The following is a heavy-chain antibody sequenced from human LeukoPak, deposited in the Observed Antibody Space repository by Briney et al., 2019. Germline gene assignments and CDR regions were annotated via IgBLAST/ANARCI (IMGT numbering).Heavy chain of an antibody. CDR2: ISSGDGIT. D-gene: IGHD6-13*01. CDR3: AKRPGKAAAGPFDP. J-gene: IGHJ5*02. Sequence: PGGSLRLSCAASGFTFSTYAMNWVRQAPGKGLGWVSTISSGDGITYYADSVKGRFTISRDDSKNTLYLQMNSLRAEDTAIYYCAKRPGKAAAGPFDPWGQGTLVTVSS. V-gene: IGHV3-23*01. CDR1: GFTFSTYA.